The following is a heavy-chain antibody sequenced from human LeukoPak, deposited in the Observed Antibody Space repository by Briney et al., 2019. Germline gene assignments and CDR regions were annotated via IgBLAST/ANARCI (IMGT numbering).Heavy chain of an antibody. CDR3: AREFKSGYGMWA. V-gene: IGHV3-21*01. Sequence: GGSLRLSCTASGFPFSSYTMNWVRQAPGKGLEWVSSITSGSDYIYYADSVKGRFTISRDNAENSLHLQMNSLRAEDTAAYYCAREFKSGYGMWAWGQGTLVTVSS. D-gene: IGHD5-18*01. CDR1: GFPFSSYT. J-gene: IGHJ5*02. CDR2: ITSGSDYI.